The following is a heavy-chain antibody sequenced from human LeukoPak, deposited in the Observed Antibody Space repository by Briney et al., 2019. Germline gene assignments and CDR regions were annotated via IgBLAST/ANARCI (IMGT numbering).Heavy chain of an antibody. J-gene: IGHJ4*02. CDR3: ARDRGYYGFDY. V-gene: IGHV1-3*01. D-gene: IGHD3-3*01. CDR2: INPGNGDT. CDR1: EYTFTSYT. Sequence: ASVKVSCKASEYTFTSYTLSWVRQAPGQRLEWMAWINPGNGDTKYSQKFQGRVTITRDTSASTAYMELSSLRSEDTAVYYCARDRGYYGFDYWGQGTLVAVSS.